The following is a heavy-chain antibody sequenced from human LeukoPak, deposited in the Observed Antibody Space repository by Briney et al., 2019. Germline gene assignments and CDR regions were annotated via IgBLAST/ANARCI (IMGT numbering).Heavy chain of an antibody. D-gene: IGHD2/OR15-2a*01. Sequence: SETLSLTCTVSGGSISSTNYYWGWIRQPPGKGLEWIGSIYYSGNTYYTPSLKSRVTISVDTSKNQFSLKLNSVTAADTAVFYCARLWRLRNTFDIWGQGTMVTVSS. CDR2: IYYSGNT. V-gene: IGHV4-39*01. CDR1: GGSISSTNYY. J-gene: IGHJ3*02. CDR3: ARLWRLRNTFDI.